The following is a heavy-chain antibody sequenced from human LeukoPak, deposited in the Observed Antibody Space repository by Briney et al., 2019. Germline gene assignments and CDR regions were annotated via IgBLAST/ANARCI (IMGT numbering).Heavy chain of an antibody. D-gene: IGHD5-12*01. J-gene: IGHJ4*02. CDR1: GGSISSYY. Sequence: SETLSLTCTVSGGSISSYYWSWIRQPPGKGLEWIGYIYYSGSTYYNPSLKSRVTISLATSKNQFSLKLSSVTAAGTAVYYCARHRYSAYASSDYWGQGTLVTVSS. V-gene: IGHV4-59*04. CDR2: IYYSGST. CDR3: ARHRYSAYASSDY.